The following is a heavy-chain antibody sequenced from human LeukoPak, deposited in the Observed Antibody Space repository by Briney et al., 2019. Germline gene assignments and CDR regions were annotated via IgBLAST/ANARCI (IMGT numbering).Heavy chain of an antibody. J-gene: IGHJ4*02. D-gene: IGHD5-18*01. CDR3: ARERVRGYSYGLLDY. Sequence: GGSLRLSCAASGFTFSSYGMHWVRQAPDKGLEWVAVIWFDGSNKNYADSVKGRFTISRDNSRNTPYLQMNSLRAEDTAVYYCARERVRGYSYGLLDYWGQGTLVTVSS. CDR2: IWFDGSNK. V-gene: IGHV3-33*01. CDR1: GFTFSSYG.